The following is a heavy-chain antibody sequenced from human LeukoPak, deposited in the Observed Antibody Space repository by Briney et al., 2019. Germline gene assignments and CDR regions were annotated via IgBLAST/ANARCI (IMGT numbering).Heavy chain of an antibody. CDR3: AREDYVWGSYRDY. J-gene: IGHJ4*02. Sequence: GGSLRLSCAASGFTFSSYWMSWVRQAPGKGLEWVANIKQDGSEKYYVDSVKGRFIISRDNAKNSLYLQMNSLRAEDTAVYYCAREDYVWGSYRDYWGQGTLVTVSS. D-gene: IGHD3-16*02. CDR1: GFTFSSYW. CDR2: IKQDGSEK. V-gene: IGHV3-7*01.